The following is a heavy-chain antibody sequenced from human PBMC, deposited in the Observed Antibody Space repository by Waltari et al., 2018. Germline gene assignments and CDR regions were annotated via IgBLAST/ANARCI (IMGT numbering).Heavy chain of an antibody. J-gene: IGHJ4*02. CDR1: GGSINSDAHY. Sequence: QVQLQESGPGLVKPSQTLSLTCTVSGGSINSDAHYWSWIRQPAGKGLEWSGRIYVGVSTYHCPSFKNRVTFSEDMSKNQFSLRLKSVTAADTAFYYCARESSLGVWGTFRHYYFDSWGQGILVTVSS. D-gene: IGHD3-16*02. CDR2: IYVGVST. CDR3: ARESSLGVWGTFRHYYFDS. V-gene: IGHV4-61*02.